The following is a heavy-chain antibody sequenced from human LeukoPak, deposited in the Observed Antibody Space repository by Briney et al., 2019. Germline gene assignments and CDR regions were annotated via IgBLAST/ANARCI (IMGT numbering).Heavy chain of an antibody. Sequence: PSETLSLTCTVSGGSISSYYWSWIRQPAGKGLEWIGRIYTSGSTNYNPSLKSRVTMSVDTSKNQFSLKLSSVTAADTAVYYCAGDNRKLEKYYYYYYGMDVWGQGTTVTVSS. CDR3: AGDNRKLEKYYYYYYGMDV. J-gene: IGHJ6*02. V-gene: IGHV4-4*07. CDR1: GGSISSYY. D-gene: IGHD2/OR15-2a*01. CDR2: IYTSGST.